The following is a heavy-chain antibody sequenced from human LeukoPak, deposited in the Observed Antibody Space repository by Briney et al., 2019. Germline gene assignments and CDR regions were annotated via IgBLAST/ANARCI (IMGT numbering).Heavy chain of an antibody. CDR2: IIPIFGTA. Sequence: ASVKASCKASGGTFSSYAISWVRQAPGQGLEWMGGIIPIFGTANYAQKFQGRVTITTDESTSTAYMGLSSLRSEDTAVYYCARPHRTYYYDSSGYYFPLDYWGQGTLVTVSS. CDR3: ARPHRTYYYDSSGYYFPLDY. D-gene: IGHD3-22*01. CDR1: GGTFSSYA. V-gene: IGHV1-69*05. J-gene: IGHJ4*02.